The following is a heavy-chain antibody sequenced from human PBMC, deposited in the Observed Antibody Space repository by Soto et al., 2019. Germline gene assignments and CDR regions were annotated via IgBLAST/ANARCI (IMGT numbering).Heavy chain of an antibody. V-gene: IGHV3-23*01. CDR2: ISVGSGST. CDR3: AKGSANSRPYYFDY. D-gene: IGHD5-18*01. Sequence: PGGSLRLSCAGSGFSFRNYVMNWVRQAPGKGLEWISAISVGSGSTYNADSVKGRFTISRDNSKNTLYLQMDSLRAEDTAVYYCAKGSANSRPYYFDYWGQGALVTVSS. CDR1: GFSFRNYV. J-gene: IGHJ4*02.